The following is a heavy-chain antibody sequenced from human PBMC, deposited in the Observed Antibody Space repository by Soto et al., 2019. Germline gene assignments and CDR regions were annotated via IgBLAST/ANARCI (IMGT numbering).Heavy chain of an antibody. CDR3: ARAATGSYHSAY. V-gene: IGHV1-18*04. D-gene: IGHD3-10*01. CDR2: IAPHSGRT. J-gene: IGHJ4*02. Sequence: QVQLVQSGPEVKNPGASVRVSCVASGYAFTSYGVNWVRQAPGQGLEWMGWIAPHSGRTTYLPKFQGRVTMTADVSTNTAYIELRSLKSDDTGIYVGARAATGSYHSAYWGQGTVVTVSS. CDR1: GYAFTSYG.